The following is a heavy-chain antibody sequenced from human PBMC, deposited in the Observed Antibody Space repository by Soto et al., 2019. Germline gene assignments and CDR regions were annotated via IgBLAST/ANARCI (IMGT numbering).Heavy chain of an antibody. Sequence: GGSLRLSCAASGFTFDDYAMHWVRQAPGKGLEWVSGISWNSGSIGYADSVKGRFTISRDNAKNSLYLQMNSLRAEDTALYYCAKDQREYYDAPGGWFDPWGQGTLVTVPS. J-gene: IGHJ5*02. V-gene: IGHV3-9*01. CDR2: ISWNSGSI. CDR3: AKDQREYYDAPGGWFDP. CDR1: GFTFDDYA. D-gene: IGHD3-3*01.